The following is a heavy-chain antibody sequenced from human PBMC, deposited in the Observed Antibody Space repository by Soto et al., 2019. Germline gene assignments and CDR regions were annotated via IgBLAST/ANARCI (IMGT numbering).Heavy chain of an antibody. CDR3: ALGGMATITGVFDY. V-gene: IGHV1-69*01. Sequence: QVQLVQSGAEVKKPGSSVKVSCKASGGTFSSYAISWVRQAPGQGLEWMGGIIPIFGTANYAQKFQGRVTITADESTGTAYRELSSLRSEDTAVYYCALGGMATITGVFDYWGQGTLVTVSS. CDR2: IIPIFGTA. CDR1: GGTFSSYA. J-gene: IGHJ4*02. D-gene: IGHD5-12*01.